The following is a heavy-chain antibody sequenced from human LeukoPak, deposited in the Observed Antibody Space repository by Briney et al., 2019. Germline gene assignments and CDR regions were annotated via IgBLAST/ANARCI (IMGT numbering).Heavy chain of an antibody. CDR2: IYYSGST. V-gene: IGHV4-59*08. D-gene: IGHD5-24*01. Sequence: PSETLSLTCTVSGGSISSYYWSWIRQPPGKGLEWIGYIYYSGSTNYNPSLKSRVTISVDTSKNQFSLKLSSVTAADTAVYDCARHPEMATSKIDYWGQGTLVTVSS. CDR1: GGSISSYY. J-gene: IGHJ4*02. CDR3: ARHPEMATSKIDY.